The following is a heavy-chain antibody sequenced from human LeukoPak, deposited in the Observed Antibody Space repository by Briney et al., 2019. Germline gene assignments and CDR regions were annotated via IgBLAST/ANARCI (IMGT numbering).Heavy chain of an antibody. CDR3: ARGGASPESLRYYFDY. Sequence: PGGSLRLSCAASGFTFSSYSMNWVRQAPGKGLEWVSSISSSSSYIYYADSVKGRFTISRDNAKNSLYLQMNSLRAEDTAVYYCARGGASPESLRYYFDYWGQGTLVTVSS. V-gene: IGHV3-21*01. CDR1: GFTFSSYS. J-gene: IGHJ4*02. D-gene: IGHD2-2*01. CDR2: ISSSSSYI.